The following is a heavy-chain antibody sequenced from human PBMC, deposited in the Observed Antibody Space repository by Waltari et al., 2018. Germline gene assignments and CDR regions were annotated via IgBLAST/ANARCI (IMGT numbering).Heavy chain of an antibody. D-gene: IGHD7-27*01. CDR3: ARDKWGPDY. V-gene: IGHV3-20*04. CDR2: ISLNCANT. CDR1: GFIFDDYG. Sequence: EVLLVESGGGVVRPGGSLRLSCAASGFIFDDYGMVWVRQAPGKGLEGVSGISLNCANTDYADSVKGRFTISRDKAKSSLYLQMNSLRAEDTAFYYCARDKWGPDYWGQGTLVTVSS. J-gene: IGHJ4*02.